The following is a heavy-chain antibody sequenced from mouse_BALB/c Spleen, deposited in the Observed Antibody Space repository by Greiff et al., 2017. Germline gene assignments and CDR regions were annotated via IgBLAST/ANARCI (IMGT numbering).Heavy chain of an antibody. J-gene: IGHJ4*01. CDR3: ARPKVLYAMDY. Sequence: VQLKQSGAELVRSGASVKLSCTASGFNIKDYYMHWVKQRPEQGLEWIGWIDPENGDTEYAPKFQGKATMTADTSSNTAYLQLSSLTSEDTAVYYCARPKVLYAMDYWGQGTSVTVSS. CDR2: IDPENGDT. D-gene: IGHD2-14*01. V-gene: IGHV14-4*02. CDR1: GFNIKDYY.